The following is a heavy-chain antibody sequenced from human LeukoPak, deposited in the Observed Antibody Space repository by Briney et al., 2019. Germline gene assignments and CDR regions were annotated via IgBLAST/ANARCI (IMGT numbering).Heavy chain of an antibody. CDR2: IRPNYNT. V-gene: IGHV1-46*02. CDR1: GDTFYRCY. J-gene: IGHJ4*02. Sequence: GASVKVSCKAAGDTFYRCYIHWFRQAPGQGPEWIGIIRPNYNTVYAPKFQGRVTVTRDMSTTTVYMDLRSLTSDDTAVYYCARERPEVYYFDTWGQGTLVTVSS. CDR3: ARERPEVYYFDT.